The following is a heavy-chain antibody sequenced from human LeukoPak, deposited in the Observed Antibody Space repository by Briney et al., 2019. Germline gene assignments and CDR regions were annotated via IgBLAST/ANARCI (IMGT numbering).Heavy chain of an antibody. J-gene: IGHJ6*03. Sequence: GRSLRLSCAASGFTFDDYAMHWVRQAPGKGLEWVSGISWNSGSIGYADSVKGRFTISRDNAKNSLYLQMNSLRAEDTALYYCAKRNYYYYYMDVWGKGTTVTVSS. CDR3: AKRNYYYYYMDV. CDR2: ISWNSGSI. V-gene: IGHV3-9*01. D-gene: IGHD1-14*01. CDR1: GFTFDDYA.